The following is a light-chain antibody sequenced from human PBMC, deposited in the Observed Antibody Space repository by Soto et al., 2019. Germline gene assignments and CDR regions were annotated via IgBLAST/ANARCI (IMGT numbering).Light chain of an antibody. Sequence: DIQMTQSPSSLSASVGDRVTITCQASQDIANYLNWYQHKPGKAPNLLIYDGSHLETGVPSRFSGSGYGKDFTLTISSLQPEDIVPYYCQQYDNLPITFGQGTRLEIK. CDR3: QQYDNLPIT. CDR2: DGS. V-gene: IGKV1-33*01. CDR1: QDIANY. J-gene: IGKJ5*01.